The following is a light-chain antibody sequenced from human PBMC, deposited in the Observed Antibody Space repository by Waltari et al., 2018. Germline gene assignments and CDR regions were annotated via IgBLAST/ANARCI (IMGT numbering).Light chain of an antibody. V-gene: IGLV1-44*01. CDR2: NNN. CDR1: SSNIGGNT. J-gene: IGLJ3*02. Sequence: QPVLIQPPSASGTLGQRVTISCSGSSSNIGGNTVNWYQQFPVAAPKVFIYNNNKRPSGVPVRFSGSKSGTAASLAISGLQAEDEANYYCAAWDDSVNAWLFGGGAKLTVL. CDR3: AAWDDSVNAWL.